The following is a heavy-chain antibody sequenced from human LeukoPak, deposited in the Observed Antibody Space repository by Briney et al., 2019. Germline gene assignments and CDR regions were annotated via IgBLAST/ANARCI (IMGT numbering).Heavy chain of an antibody. CDR2: IKSDGST. D-gene: IGHD3-22*01. V-gene: IGHV3-74*01. CDR3: ARAPSEIGGYYPEYFRH. Sequence: GGSLRLSCAASGFTFSTYWMHWVRQPPGKGLVWVSHIKSDGSTNYADPVKGRFTISRDNANNTLSLQMNSLRPEDTGVYYCARAPSEIGGYYPEYFRHWGQGTLVTVSS. J-gene: IGHJ1*01. CDR1: GFTFSTYW.